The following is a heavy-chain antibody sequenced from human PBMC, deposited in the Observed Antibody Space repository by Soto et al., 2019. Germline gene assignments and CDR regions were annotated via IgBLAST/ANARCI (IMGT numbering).Heavy chain of an antibody. CDR1: GGSISSGGCY. V-gene: IGHV4-31*03. CDR2: IYYSGST. J-gene: IGHJ2*01. D-gene: IGHD4-17*01. CDR3: ARDLDYGGNAGYFDL. Sequence: QVQLQESGPGLVKPSQTLSLTCTVSGGSISSGGCYWSWIRQPPGKGLEWIGYIYYSGSTYYNPSLKSRVTISADTSKNQFSLKLSSVTAADTAVYYCARDLDYGGNAGYFDLWGRGTLVTVSS.